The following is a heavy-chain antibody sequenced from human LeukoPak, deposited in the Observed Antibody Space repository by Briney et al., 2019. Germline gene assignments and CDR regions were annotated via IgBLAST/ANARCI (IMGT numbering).Heavy chain of an antibody. V-gene: IGHV3-21*01. CDR1: GFTFSSYN. CDR3: ARAATVGTTRPGTHFDY. J-gene: IGHJ4*02. CDR2: ISGSSSYI. Sequence: GGSLRLSCAASGFTFSSYNMNWVRQAPGKGPEWVSSISGSSSYIYYADSAKGRFSISRDNAKNSLYLQMNSLRAEDTAVYYCARAATVGTTRPGTHFDYWGQGTLVTVSS. D-gene: IGHD1-26*01.